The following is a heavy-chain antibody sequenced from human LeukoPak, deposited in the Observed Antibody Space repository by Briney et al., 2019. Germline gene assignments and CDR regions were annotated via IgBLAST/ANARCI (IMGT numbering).Heavy chain of an antibody. CDR2: ISYDGSNK. CDR3: ANQHYSAFGY. Sequence: GGSLRLSCAASGFTFSSYTLHWVRQAPGKGLEWVALISYDGSNKYYADSVKGRFTISRDNSKNTLYLQMNSLRAEDTAVYYCANQHYSAFGYWGQGTLVTVSS. D-gene: IGHD4-11*01. V-gene: IGHV3-30-3*01. J-gene: IGHJ4*02. CDR1: GFTFSSYT.